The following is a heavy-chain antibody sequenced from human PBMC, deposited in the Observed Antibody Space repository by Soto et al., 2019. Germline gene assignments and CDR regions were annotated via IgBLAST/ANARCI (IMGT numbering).Heavy chain of an antibody. CDR2: IYWDDDK. J-gene: IGHJ5*02. Sequence: WIRQPPGKALEWLALIYWDDDKRYSPSLKSRLTITKDTSKNQVVLTMTNMDPVDTATYYCAHTTSIAAAGTNWFDPWGQGTLVTVSS. D-gene: IGHD6-13*01. V-gene: IGHV2-5*02. CDR3: AHTTSIAAAGTNWFDP.